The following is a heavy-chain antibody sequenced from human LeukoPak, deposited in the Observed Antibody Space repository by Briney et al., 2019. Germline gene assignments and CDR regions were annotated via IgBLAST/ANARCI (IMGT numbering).Heavy chain of an antibody. Sequence: PGGSLRLSCAASGFTFSTYIINWVRQAPGEGLEWVSSISSSSSIIYYADSVKGRFTISRDNAKNSLYLQLNSLRAQDTAVYYCARVADSSLDAFDIWGQGTMVTVSS. CDR2: ISSSSSII. J-gene: IGHJ3*02. V-gene: IGHV3-21*01. CDR3: ARVADSSLDAFDI. D-gene: IGHD6-19*01. CDR1: GFTFSTYI.